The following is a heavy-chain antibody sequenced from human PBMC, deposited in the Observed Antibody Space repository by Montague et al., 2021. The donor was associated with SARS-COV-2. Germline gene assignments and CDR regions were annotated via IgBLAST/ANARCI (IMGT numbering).Heavy chain of an antibody. CDR2: MYYSGST. Sequence: SETLSLTCTVSGGSISSSNYYWGWIRQPPGKGLEWIGNMYYSGSTYYNPSLKSRVTISIDTSKNQFSLKLSSVTAADTAVYYCARDDLVLQGVTKGMDVWGQGTTVTVSS. J-gene: IGHJ6*02. CDR3: ARDDLVLQGVTKGMDV. V-gene: IGHV4-39*07. CDR1: GGSISSSNYY. D-gene: IGHD3-10*01.